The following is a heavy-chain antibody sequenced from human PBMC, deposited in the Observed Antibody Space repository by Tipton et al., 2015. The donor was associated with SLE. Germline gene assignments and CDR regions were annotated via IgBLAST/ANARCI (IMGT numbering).Heavy chain of an antibody. CDR1: GVSISSSRYYSS. D-gene: IGHD1-1*01. CDR3: ARGTGTYCAY. Sequence: TLSLTCTVSGVSISSSRYYSSWSWIRQSAGKGLEWIGRIYRSESTSYNPSLERRLTISIDTPKNQFSLKLSSVTAADTAVYYCARGTGTYCAYWGQVSVVTVSS. V-gene: IGHV4-61*02. CDR2: IYRSEST. J-gene: IGHJ4*02.